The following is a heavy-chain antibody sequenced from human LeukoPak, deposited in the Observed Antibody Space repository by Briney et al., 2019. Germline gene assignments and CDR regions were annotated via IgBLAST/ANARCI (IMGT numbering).Heavy chain of an antibody. CDR1: GFTFSNAL. D-gene: IGHD6-19*01. Sequence: GGSLRLSCAASGFTFSNALMSWVRQAPGKGLEWVGRIKTKADGGTTDYAAPVKGRFTNSRDDSKNTLYLQMNRLKTEDTAVYYCTTAAGPFDHCGQGTLVTVSS. J-gene: IGHJ4*02. CDR3: TTAAGPFDH. V-gene: IGHV3-15*01. CDR2: IKTKADGGTT.